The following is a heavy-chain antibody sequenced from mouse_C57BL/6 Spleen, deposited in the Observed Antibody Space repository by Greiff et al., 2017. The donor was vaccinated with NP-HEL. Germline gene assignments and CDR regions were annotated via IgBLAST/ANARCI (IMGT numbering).Heavy chain of an antibody. D-gene: IGHD1-1*01. Sequence: QVQLKQSGPGLVQPSQSLSITCTVSGFSLTSYGVHWVRQSPGTGLEWLGVIWRGGSTDYTAAFMSRLSITKDNSKSQVFFKMNSLQADDTAIYDCAKNYAYGSSYWYFDVWGTGTTVTVFS. V-gene: IGHV2-5*01. CDR3: AKNYAYGSSYWYFDV. CDR1: GFSLTSYG. J-gene: IGHJ1*03. CDR2: IWRGGST.